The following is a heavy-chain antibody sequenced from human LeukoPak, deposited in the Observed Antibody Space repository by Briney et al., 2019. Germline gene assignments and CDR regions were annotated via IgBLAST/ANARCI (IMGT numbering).Heavy chain of an antibody. CDR3: ARVGLEWDQIGYFDY. CDR1: GGSISSHY. CDR2: IYYSGST. V-gene: IGHV4-59*11. D-gene: IGHD1-26*01. Sequence: SETLSLTCTVSGGSISSHYWSWLRQPPGKGLEWIGYIYYSGSTNYNPSLKSRVTISVDTSKNQFSLKLSSVTAADTAVYYCARVGLEWDQIGYFDYWGQGTLVTVSS. J-gene: IGHJ4*02.